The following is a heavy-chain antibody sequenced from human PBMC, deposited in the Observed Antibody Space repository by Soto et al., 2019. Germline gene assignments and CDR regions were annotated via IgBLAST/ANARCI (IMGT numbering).Heavy chain of an antibody. CDR1: GGSISSGDYY. D-gene: IGHD3-3*01. CDR3: AREGLRFLEWFEGTWFDP. V-gene: IGHV4-30-4*01. Sequence: SETLSLTCTVSGGSISSGDYYWSWIRQPPGKGLEWIGYIYYSGSTYYNPSLKSRVTISVDTSKNQFSLKLSSVTAADTAVYYCAREGLRFLEWFEGTWFDPWGQGTLVTVSS. CDR2: IYYSGST. J-gene: IGHJ5*02.